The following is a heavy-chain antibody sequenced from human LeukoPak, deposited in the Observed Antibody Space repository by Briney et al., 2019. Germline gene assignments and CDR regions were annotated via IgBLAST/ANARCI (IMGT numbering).Heavy chain of an antibody. D-gene: IGHD2-2*03. Sequence: GGSLRLSCAASGFTFNSYGMSWVRQAPGKGLEWVANIKQDGSEKYYVDSVKGRFTISRDNAKNSLYLQMNSLRAEDTAVYYCARENGWDFDYWGQGTLVTVSS. CDR2: IKQDGSEK. V-gene: IGHV3-7*01. J-gene: IGHJ4*02. CDR1: GFTFNSYG. CDR3: ARENGWDFDY.